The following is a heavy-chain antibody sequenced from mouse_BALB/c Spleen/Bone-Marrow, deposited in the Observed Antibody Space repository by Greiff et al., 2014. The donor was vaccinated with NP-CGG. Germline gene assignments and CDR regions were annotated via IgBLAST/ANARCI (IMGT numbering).Heavy chain of an antibody. V-gene: IGHV14-3*02. CDR2: IDPANGNT. CDR3: ARWEYYAMDY. D-gene: IGHD4-1*01. Sequence: VQLQQSGAELVKPRASVKLSCTASGFNIKETYMHWGKQRPEQGLEWIGRIDPANGNTKYDPKFQGKATITADTSSNTAYLQLSSLTSEDTAVYFCARWEYYAMDYWGQGTSVTVSS. J-gene: IGHJ4*01. CDR1: GFNIKETY.